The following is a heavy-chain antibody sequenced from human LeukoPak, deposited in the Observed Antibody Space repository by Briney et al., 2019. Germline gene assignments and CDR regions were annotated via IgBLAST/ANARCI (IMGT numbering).Heavy chain of an antibody. CDR1: GFTFDEHA. Sequence: GGSLRLSCAGSGFTFDEHAMHWVRQAPGRGLEWVSGISWNSGSIAYADSVKGRFTISRDNAKNLLFLQMSSLRAADTALYYCVKGHCSSSSCFPNYYYYMDVWGTGTTVTVSS. V-gene: IGHV3-9*01. CDR3: VKGHCSSSSCFPNYYYYMDV. D-gene: IGHD2-15*01. CDR2: ISWNSGSI. J-gene: IGHJ6*03.